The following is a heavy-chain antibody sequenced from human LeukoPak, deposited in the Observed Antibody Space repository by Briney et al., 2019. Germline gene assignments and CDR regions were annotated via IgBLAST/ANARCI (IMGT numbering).Heavy chain of an antibody. Sequence: GGSLRLSCAGSGWMHWVRQAPGKGLVWVSGINDLGTATYYADAVKGRFTISRDNAKNTVSLQMNSLSAEDTAVYYCASVFDSWGQGFLVTVSS. J-gene: IGHJ4*02. CDR3: ASVFDS. V-gene: IGHV3-74*01. CDR1: GW. CDR2: INDLGTAT.